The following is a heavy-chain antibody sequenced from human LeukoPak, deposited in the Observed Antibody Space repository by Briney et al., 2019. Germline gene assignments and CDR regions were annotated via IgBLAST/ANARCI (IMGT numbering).Heavy chain of an antibody. CDR1: GFTFSSYD. J-gene: IGHJ4*02. D-gene: IGHD5-12*01. Sequence: PGGSLRLSCAASGFTFSSYDMSWVRQAPGKVLEWVSYISSSGSTIYYADSVKGRITISRDNAKNSLFLQMNSLRAEDTAVYYCARDSASGYDSTAFDYWGQGTLVTVSS. CDR2: ISSSGSTI. V-gene: IGHV3-11*01. CDR3: ARDSASGYDSTAFDY.